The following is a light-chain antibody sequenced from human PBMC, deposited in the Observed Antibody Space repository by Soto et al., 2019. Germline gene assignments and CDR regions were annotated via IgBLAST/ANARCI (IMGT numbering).Light chain of an antibody. J-gene: IGKJ1*01. V-gene: IGKV3-20*01. CDR3: QQYGTSPWT. CDR2: GSS. CDR1: QSVGGTY. Sequence: EIVLTQSPGTLSLSPGERATLSCRASQSVGGTYLAWYQHKPGQSPRLLIFGSSIRAAGIPDRFSGSGSGADFTLTISRLEAEDFVVYYCQQYGTSPWTFGQGTKVEMK.